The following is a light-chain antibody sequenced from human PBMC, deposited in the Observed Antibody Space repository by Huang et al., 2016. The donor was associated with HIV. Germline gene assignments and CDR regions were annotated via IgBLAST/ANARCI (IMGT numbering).Light chain of an antibody. J-gene: IGKJ5*01. CDR2: DGS. Sequence: IIMMQSPATLSVSPGDWATFSCRASQSVSSNVAWYQVKPGQAPRLLIYDGSTRATGTPAMFIGSGSGTEFTLTIISPQPEDFAIYYCQQYNNWPPGNTFGQGTRLEIK. CDR1: QSVSSN. CDR3: QQYNNWPPGNT. V-gene: IGKV3-15*01.